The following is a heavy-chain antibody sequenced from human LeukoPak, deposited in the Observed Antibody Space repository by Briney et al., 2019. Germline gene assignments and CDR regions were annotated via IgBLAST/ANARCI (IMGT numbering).Heavy chain of an antibody. CDR1: GFAFRSYW. Sequence: GGSLRLSCAASGFAFRSYWMHWVRQVPGKGLVWVSRINSDGSSTTYADSVKGRFTISRDNAKNTVYLQMNSLRAEDTAVYYCARGIVAAGDFDYWGQGTLVTVSS. V-gene: IGHV3-74*01. CDR2: INSDGSST. J-gene: IGHJ4*02. CDR3: ARGIVAAGDFDY. D-gene: IGHD6-13*01.